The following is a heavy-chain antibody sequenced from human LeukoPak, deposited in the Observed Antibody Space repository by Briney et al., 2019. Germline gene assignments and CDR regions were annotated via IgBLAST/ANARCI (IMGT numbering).Heavy chain of an antibody. Sequence: GGSLRLSCAASGFTFSRYGMHWVRQAPGKGREWVAFIRYDGSDKYYADSVKGRFTISRDNSKNTLYLQMDSLRADDTSVYYCAKIGAVAGHFDYWGQGTLVTVSS. CDR3: AKIGAVAGHFDY. V-gene: IGHV3-30*02. CDR1: GFTFSRYG. D-gene: IGHD6-19*01. J-gene: IGHJ4*02. CDR2: IRYDGSDK.